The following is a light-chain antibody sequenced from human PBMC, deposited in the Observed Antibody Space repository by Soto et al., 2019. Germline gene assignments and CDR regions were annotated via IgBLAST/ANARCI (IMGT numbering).Light chain of an antibody. J-gene: IGLJ2*01. Sequence: NFMLTQPHSVSESPGKTVTISCTRSSGSIASNYVQWYQQRPGSAPTTVIYADNQRPSGVPDRVSGSTDSSSNSASLTISGLKTEDEADYYCQSYESSTVVFGGGTKLTVL. CDR1: SGSIASNY. CDR3: QSYESSTVV. V-gene: IGLV6-57*04. CDR2: ADN.